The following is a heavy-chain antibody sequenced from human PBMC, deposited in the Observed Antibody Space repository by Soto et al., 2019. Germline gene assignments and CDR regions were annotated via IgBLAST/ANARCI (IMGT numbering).Heavy chain of an antibody. V-gene: IGHV3-23*01. CDR2: ISGSGGST. CDR3: EKALPVTTFRTRGYFDY. CDR1: GLTFSSYA. D-gene: IGHD4-17*01. Sequence: GVSLRLSCAVSGLTFSSYAMSWVRQCPGKGLEWVSTISGSGGSTYYADSVKGRFTISRDNSKNTLYLQMNSLRAEDTAVYYCEKALPVTTFRTRGYFDYWGQGTLVTVSS. J-gene: IGHJ4*02.